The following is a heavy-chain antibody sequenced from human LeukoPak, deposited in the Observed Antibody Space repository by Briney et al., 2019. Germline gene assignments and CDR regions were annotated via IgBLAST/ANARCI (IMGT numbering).Heavy chain of an antibody. CDR3: ARESQGGYDCDS. Sequence: PSETLSLTCTVSGGSISSYYWSWIRQPAGKGLEWLGRIFSSGNTKYNPSLKSRVTMSVDTSKNQFSLKVTSVTAADTAVYYCARESQGGYDCDSWGQGTLVTVSS. V-gene: IGHV4-4*07. D-gene: IGHD5-12*01. J-gene: IGHJ4*02. CDR2: IFSSGNT. CDR1: GGSISSYY.